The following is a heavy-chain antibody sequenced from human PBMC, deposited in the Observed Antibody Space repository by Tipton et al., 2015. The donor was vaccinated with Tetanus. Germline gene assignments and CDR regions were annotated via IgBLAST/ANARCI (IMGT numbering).Heavy chain of an antibody. V-gene: IGHV1-2*02. J-gene: IGHJ6*02. CDR2: IDPNSGGT. Sequence: QMQLVQSGAEMKKPGASVKVSCKASGYTFTGYYMYWVRQAPGQGLEWRGWIDPNSGGTVYAQKFQGRVTMTRDTSISTAYMELSSLRSDDTAVYYCARDRGDYIYYGMDVWGPGTTVTVS. CDR3: ARDRGDYIYYGMDV. CDR1: GYTFTGYY. D-gene: IGHD3-22*01.